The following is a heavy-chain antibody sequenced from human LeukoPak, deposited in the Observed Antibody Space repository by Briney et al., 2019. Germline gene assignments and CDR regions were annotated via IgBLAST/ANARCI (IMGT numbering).Heavy chain of an antibody. CDR3: ARDISGSYSSDAFDI. Sequence: GGSLRLSCAASGFTFSSYWMSGVRQAPGKGLEWVANIKQDGSEKYYVDSVKGRFTISRDNAKNSLYLQMNSLRAEDTAVYYCARDISGSYSSDAFDIWGQGTMVTISS. CDR2: IKQDGSEK. D-gene: IGHD1-26*01. V-gene: IGHV3-7*04. J-gene: IGHJ3*02. CDR1: GFTFSSYW.